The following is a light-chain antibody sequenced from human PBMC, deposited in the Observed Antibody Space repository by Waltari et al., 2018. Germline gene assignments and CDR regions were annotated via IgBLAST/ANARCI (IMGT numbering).Light chain of an antibody. V-gene: IGLV2-14*01. J-gene: IGLJ3*02. CDR3: SSYTSSSTWV. CDR1: RRDVVGYKY. CDR2: DVS. Sequence: QSALTQPASVSGSPGQSITISCTGTRRDVVGYKYVSWYQQHPGKAPKLMIYDVSNRPSGVSNRFSGSKSGNTASLTISGLQAEDEADYYCSSYTSSSTWVFGGGTKLTVL.